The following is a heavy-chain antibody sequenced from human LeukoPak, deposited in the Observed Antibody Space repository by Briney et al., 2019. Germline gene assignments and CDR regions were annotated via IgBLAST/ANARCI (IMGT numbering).Heavy chain of an antibody. J-gene: IGHJ4*02. D-gene: IGHD6-13*01. Sequence: GESLQISCKGSGYSFTSYWIGWVRQMPGKGLEWMGIIYPGDSDTRYSPSFQGQVTISADKSISTAYLQWSSLKASDTAMYYCARHSLEGIAAAGPFDYWGQGTLVTVSS. V-gene: IGHV5-51*01. CDR3: ARHSLEGIAAAGPFDY. CDR2: IYPGDSDT. CDR1: GYSFTSYW.